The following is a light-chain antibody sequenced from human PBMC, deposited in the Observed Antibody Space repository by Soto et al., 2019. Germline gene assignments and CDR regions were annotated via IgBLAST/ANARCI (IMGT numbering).Light chain of an antibody. J-gene: IGKJ4*01. CDR1: QSFSSSY. CDR3: QHGYSTPLT. CDR2: GAS. Sequence: DIVLAQSPGTLSLSPGERATLSCRASQSFSSSYLAWYQQTPGQAPRLLIYGASSRATGIPDRFSGSGSGTDFNLTISSLQTEDFATYVCQHGYSTPLTFGGGTKVDIK. V-gene: IGKV3-20*01.